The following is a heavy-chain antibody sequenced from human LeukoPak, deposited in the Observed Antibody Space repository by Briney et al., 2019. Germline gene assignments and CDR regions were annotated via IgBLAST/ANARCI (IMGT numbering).Heavy chain of an antibody. D-gene: IGHD6-19*01. CDR2: LNQDGSET. Sequence: GGSLRLSCAASGFTFSSYWMSWVRQAPGKGLEWVANLNQDGSETHYVDSVKGRFTISRDNAMNSLYLQMNSLRAEDTALYYCTRDNGGSGWLYWGQGTLVTVSS. V-gene: IGHV3-7*05. CDR3: TRDNGGSGWLY. CDR1: GFTFSSYW. J-gene: IGHJ4*02.